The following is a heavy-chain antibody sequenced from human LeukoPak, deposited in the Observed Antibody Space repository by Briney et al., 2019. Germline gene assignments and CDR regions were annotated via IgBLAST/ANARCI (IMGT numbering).Heavy chain of an antibody. CDR1: GGSISDYY. CDR3: ATYSITGAWAEYFLH. J-gene: IGHJ1*01. V-gene: IGHV4-4*07. Sequence: SETLSLTCTVSGGSISDYYWSWVRQPAGKGLEWIGRIHISGTTYYNPSLKSRFTMSIDTSKNQFSLKLSSVTAADTAVYYCATYSITGAWAEYFLHWGQGTLVTVSS. D-gene: IGHD2/OR15-2a*01. CDR2: IHISGTT.